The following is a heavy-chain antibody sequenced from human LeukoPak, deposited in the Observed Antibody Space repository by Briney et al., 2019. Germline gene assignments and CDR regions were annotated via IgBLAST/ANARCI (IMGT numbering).Heavy chain of an antibody. Sequence: GGSLRLSCAASGFTFSDYTMNWVRQAPGKGLEWVSYIDLSGSTLYYVDSVKGRFTISRDNAKNSLYLQMNSLRAEDTAVYYCARAGRFMVTFMDVWDKGTTVTVSS. CDR3: ARAGRFMVTFMDV. J-gene: IGHJ6*03. D-gene: IGHD5-18*01. CDR2: IDLSGSTL. V-gene: IGHV3-48*04. CDR1: GFTFSDYT.